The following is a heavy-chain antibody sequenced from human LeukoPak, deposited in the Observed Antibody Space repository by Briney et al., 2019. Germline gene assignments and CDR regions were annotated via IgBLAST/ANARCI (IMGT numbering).Heavy chain of an antibody. CDR2: INRNSGGT. CDR3: ASSLNSGWKEIDY. CDR1: GYTFTDYY. J-gene: IGHJ4*02. D-gene: IGHD6-19*01. V-gene: IGHV1-2*02. Sequence: ASVKVSCKASGYTFTDYYIHWVRQAPGQGLEWMGWINRNSGGTNYAQRTQGRVTMTRDTSISTAYMELSRLRSDDTAVYFCASSLNSGWKEIDYWGQGTLVTVSS.